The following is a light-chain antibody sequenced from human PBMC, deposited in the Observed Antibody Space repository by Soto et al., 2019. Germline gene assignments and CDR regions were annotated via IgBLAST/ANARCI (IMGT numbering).Light chain of an antibody. CDR1: SSDVGDYNY. CDR2: EVS. CDR3: SSYAGSNNYV. V-gene: IGLV2-8*01. J-gene: IGLJ1*01. Sequence: QSALTQPPSASGSAGQSVTISCTGTSSDVGDYNYVSWYQQHPGKAPKLMIYEVSKRPSGVPDRFSGSKSGNTASLTVSGLQAEDEAYYYCSSYAGSNNYVFGTGTKLTVL.